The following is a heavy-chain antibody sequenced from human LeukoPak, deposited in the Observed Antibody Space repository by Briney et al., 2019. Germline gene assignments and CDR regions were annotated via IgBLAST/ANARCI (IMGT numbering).Heavy chain of an antibody. V-gene: IGHV1-18*01. Sequence: ASVKVSCKASGYPFTTYGFIWVRQAPGLGLEWMGWISANNGNTKYGQKFQGRVTMTTDTTTETAYMELSSLRFDDTAIYYCARTVGDSADPWGQGSLVTVSS. D-gene: IGHD2-21*01. CDR3: ARTVGDSADP. J-gene: IGHJ5*02. CDR1: GYPFTTYG. CDR2: ISANNGNT.